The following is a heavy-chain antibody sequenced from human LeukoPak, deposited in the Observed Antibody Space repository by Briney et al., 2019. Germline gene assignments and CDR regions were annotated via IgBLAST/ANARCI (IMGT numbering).Heavy chain of an antibody. CDR2: INHSGST. Sequence: SETLSLTCAVYGGSFSGYYWSWIRQPPGKGLEWIGEINHSGSTNYNPSLKSRVTISVDTSKNQFSLKLSSVTAADTAVYYCARGPPFDRDAFDIWGQGTMLTVSS. CDR3: ARGPPFDRDAFDI. D-gene: IGHD3-9*01. V-gene: IGHV4-34*01. CDR1: GGSFSGYY. J-gene: IGHJ3*02.